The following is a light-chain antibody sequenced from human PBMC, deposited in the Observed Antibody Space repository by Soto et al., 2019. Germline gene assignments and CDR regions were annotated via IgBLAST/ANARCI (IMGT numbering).Light chain of an antibody. CDR2: DST. J-gene: IGKJ5*01. Sequence: VLRQSPATLSLSPGERATLSCRASQSIHTSLAWYQQKPGQPPRLVVYDSTLRANGVPDRFGGSRSGTEFTLTINNLEPEDFAVYYCQQRNVWPPITFGQGTRLETK. V-gene: IGKV3-11*01. CDR1: QSIHTS. CDR3: QQRNVWPPIT.